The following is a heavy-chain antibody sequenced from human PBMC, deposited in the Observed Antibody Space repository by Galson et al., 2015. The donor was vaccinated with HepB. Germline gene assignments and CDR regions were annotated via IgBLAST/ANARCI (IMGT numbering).Heavy chain of an antibody. CDR2: IKSKTDGGTK. V-gene: IGHV3-15*07. J-gene: IGHJ5*02. D-gene: IGHD3-22*01. CDR1: GFTFSNAW. CDR3: TSTTYYYDSSGYWARDWFDP. Sequence: SLRLSCAASGFTFSNAWMNWVRQAPGKGLEWVGRIKSKTDGGTKDYAAPVKGRFTISRDDSKNTLYLQMNSLKTEDTAVYYCTSTTYYYDSSGYWARDWFDPWGQGTLVTVSP.